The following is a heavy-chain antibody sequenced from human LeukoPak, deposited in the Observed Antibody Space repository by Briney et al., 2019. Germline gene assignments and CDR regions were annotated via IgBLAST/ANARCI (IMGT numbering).Heavy chain of an antibody. D-gene: IGHD3-10*01. Sequence: GGSLSLSCESSGITFSGYDMHWVRQAPGKGLEWVTFIRYDGSDKSYADSVKGRFTISRDNSKNIMYLQMRSLRTEDTAVYYCAKNRRPYGSGSRASFTYSGQGSLVTVSS. CDR2: IRYDGSDK. V-gene: IGHV3-30*02. CDR1: GITFSGYD. CDR3: AKNRRPYGSGSRASFTY. J-gene: IGHJ4*02.